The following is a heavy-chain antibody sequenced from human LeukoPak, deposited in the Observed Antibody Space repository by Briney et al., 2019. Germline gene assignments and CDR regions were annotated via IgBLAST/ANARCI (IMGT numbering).Heavy chain of an antibody. J-gene: IGHJ6*02. CDR1: GGSISSSSYY. V-gene: IGHV4-39*01. CDR3: AAPTAMGPYYYYGMDV. CDR2: IYYSGST. Sequence: SETLSLTCTVSGGSISSSSYYWGWIRQPPGKGLEWIGSIYYSGSTYYNPSIKSRVTISVDTSKNQFSLKLSSVTAADTAVYYCAAPTAMGPYYYYGMDVWGQGTTVTVSS. D-gene: IGHD5-18*01.